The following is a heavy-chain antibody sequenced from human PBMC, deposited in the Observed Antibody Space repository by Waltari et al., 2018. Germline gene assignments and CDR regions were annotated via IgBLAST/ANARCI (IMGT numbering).Heavy chain of an antibody. CDR1: GGSISSHY. V-gene: IGHV4-59*11. CDR2: IYYSGST. CDR3: ARDIGLTTGFDY. Sequence: QVQLQESGPGLVKPSETLSLTCPVSGGSISSHYWSWIRQPPGKGLEWIGYIYYSGSTNYNPSLKSRVTISVDTSKNQFSLKLSSVTAADTAVYYCARDIGLTTGFDYWGQGTLVTVSS. J-gene: IGHJ4*02. D-gene: IGHD4-17*01.